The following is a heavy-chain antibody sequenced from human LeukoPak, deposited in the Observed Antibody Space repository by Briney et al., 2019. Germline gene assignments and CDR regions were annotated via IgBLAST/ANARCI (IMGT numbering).Heavy chain of an antibody. Sequence: PSETLSLTCTVSGGSISSGSYYWSWIRQPAGKGLEWIGRIYTSGSTNYNPSLKSRVTISVDTSKNQFSLKLSSVTAADTAVYYCARGRYYYDSSYYMDVWGKGTTVTVSS. CDR2: IYTSGST. D-gene: IGHD3-22*01. CDR3: ARGRYYYDSSYYMDV. J-gene: IGHJ6*03. CDR1: GGSISSGSYY. V-gene: IGHV4-61*02.